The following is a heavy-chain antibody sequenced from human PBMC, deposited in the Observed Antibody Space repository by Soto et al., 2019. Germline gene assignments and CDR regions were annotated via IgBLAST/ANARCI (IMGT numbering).Heavy chain of an antibody. J-gene: IGHJ4*02. CDR1: GFTFSSYA. D-gene: IGHD6-19*01. CDR2: ISGNGNVI. V-gene: IGHV3-48*02. Sequence: GGSLRLSCSASGFTFSSYAMHWVRQAPGKGLEWLSFISGNGNVIYYANSVKGRITISRDNAKNSLYLQINSLRDEDTAVYYCASGCPLGSCWLKTWGQGTLVTVSS. CDR3: ASGCPLGSCWLKT.